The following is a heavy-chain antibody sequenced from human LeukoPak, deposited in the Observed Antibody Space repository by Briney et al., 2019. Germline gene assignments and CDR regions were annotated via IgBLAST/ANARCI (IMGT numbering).Heavy chain of an antibody. J-gene: IGHJ4*02. Sequence: GGSLRLSCAASGFTFSSCAMSWVRQASGKGLEWVSAISGSGGSTYYADSVKGRFTISRDNSKNMVYLQMNSLRAEDTGVYYCARDRLEAVTDDDYFDYWGQGTLVTVSS. D-gene: IGHD2-21*02. CDR1: GFTFSSCA. CDR2: ISGSGGST. V-gene: IGHV3-23*01. CDR3: ARDRLEAVTDDDYFDY.